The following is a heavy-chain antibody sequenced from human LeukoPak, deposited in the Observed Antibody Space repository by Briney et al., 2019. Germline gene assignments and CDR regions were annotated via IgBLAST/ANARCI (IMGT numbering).Heavy chain of an antibody. CDR2: IRSKANSYAT. V-gene: IGHV3-73*01. Sequence: PGGSLRLSCAASGFTFSGSAIHWVRQASGKGLEWVGRIRSKANSYATAYAASVKGRFTISRDDSKNTAYLQMNSLKTEDTAVYYCTTPSFYYGSGSYSIDYWGQGTLVTVSS. CDR3: TTPSFYYGSGSYSIDY. CDR1: GFTFSGSA. D-gene: IGHD3-10*01. J-gene: IGHJ4*02.